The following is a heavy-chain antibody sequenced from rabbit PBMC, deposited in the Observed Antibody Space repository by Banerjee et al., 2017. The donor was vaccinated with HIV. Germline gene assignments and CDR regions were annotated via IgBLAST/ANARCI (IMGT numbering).Heavy chain of an antibody. J-gene: IGHJ6*01. CDR3: ARYTYSYDHYGDYWFYLAL. CDR2: IYTGSSGST. CDR1: GFSFSSSYW. D-gene: IGHD2-1*01. V-gene: IGHV1S45*01. Sequence: QEQLVESGGGLVQPEGSLTLTCTASGFSFSSSYWICWVRQAPGKGLEWIGCIYTGSSGSTWYASWVNGRFTLSRDIDQNTVDLKMNSLTASDTATYFCARYTYSYDHYGDYWFYLALWGPGTLVTVS.